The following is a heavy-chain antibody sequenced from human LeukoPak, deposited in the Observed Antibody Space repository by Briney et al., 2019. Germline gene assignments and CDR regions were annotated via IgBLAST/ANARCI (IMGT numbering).Heavy chain of an antibody. CDR3: ARESRDGYNFDY. J-gene: IGHJ4*02. CDR2: IRYDGSNK. Sequence: GGSLRLSCAASGFTFSSYGMHWVRQAPGKGLEWVAFIRYDGSNKYYADSVKGRFTISRDNSKNTLYLQMNSLRSEDTAVYYCARESRDGYNFDYWGQGTLVTVSS. CDR1: GFTFSSYG. D-gene: IGHD5-24*01. V-gene: IGHV3-30*02.